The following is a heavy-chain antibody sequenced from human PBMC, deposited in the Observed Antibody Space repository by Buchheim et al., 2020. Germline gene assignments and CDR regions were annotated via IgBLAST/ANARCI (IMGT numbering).Heavy chain of an antibody. CDR2: IDWDEDE. J-gene: IGHJ6*02. Sequence: QVTLRESGPALVKPTQTLTLTCSFSGFSLSTNRMCVSWMRQPPGKALEWLARIDWDEDEYYSASLRARLTISKDTSRNQVVLTLTNVGPADTSTYYCARSPTDYFYQYGMDVWGQGTT. V-gene: IGHV2-70*15. CDR1: GFSLSTNRMC. CDR3: ARSPTDYFYQYGMDV.